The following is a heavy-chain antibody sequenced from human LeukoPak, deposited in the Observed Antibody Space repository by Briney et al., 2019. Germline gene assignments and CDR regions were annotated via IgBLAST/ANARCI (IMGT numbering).Heavy chain of an antibody. V-gene: IGHV3-21*01. J-gene: IGHJ5*02. Sequence: TGGSLRLSCAASGFTFSSYSMNWVRQAPGKGLEWVSSISSSSSYIYYADSVKGRFTISRDNAKNSLYLQMNSLRAEDTAVYYCARTTYYYDSSGYLNWFDPWGQGTLVTVSS. D-gene: IGHD3-22*01. CDR1: GFTFSSYS. CDR2: ISSSSSYI. CDR3: ARTTYYYDSSGYLNWFDP.